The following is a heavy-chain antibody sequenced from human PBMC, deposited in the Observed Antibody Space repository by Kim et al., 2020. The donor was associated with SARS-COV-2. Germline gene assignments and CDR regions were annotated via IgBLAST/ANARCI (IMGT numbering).Heavy chain of an antibody. CDR1: GYTFTSYD. CDR2: MNPNSGNT. V-gene: IGHV1-8*01. Sequence: ASVKVSCKASGYTFTSYDINWVRQATGQGLEWMGWMNPNSGNTGYAQKFQGRVTMTRNTSISTAYMELSSLRSEDTAVYYCARVEGKQWLVTYVGYYYGMDVWGQGTTVTVSS. CDR3: ARVEGKQWLVTYVGYYYGMDV. D-gene: IGHD6-19*01. J-gene: IGHJ6*02.